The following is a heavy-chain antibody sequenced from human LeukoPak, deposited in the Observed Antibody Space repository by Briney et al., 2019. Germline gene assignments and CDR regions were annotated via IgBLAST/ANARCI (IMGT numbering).Heavy chain of an antibody. CDR1: GYTFTSYD. D-gene: IGHD2-2*01. Sequence: ASVKVSCKASGYTFTSYDINWVRQATGQGLEWMGWMNPNSGNTGYAQKFQGRVTITRNTSISTAYMELSSLRSEDTAVYYCARVPKGSTSCCLDYWGQGTLDTVSS. J-gene: IGHJ4*02. V-gene: IGHV1-8*03. CDR2: MNPNSGNT. CDR3: ARVPKGSTSCCLDY.